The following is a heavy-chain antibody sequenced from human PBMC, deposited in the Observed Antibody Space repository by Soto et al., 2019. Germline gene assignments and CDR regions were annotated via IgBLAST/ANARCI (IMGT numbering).Heavy chain of an antibody. CDR2: ISYDEVDK. J-gene: IGHJ4*02. V-gene: IGHV3-30*04. D-gene: IGHD5-18*01. CDR3: TRIADSYGFDV. Sequence: GGSLRLSCAASGFTFSRNPIHWVRQAPGKGLEWVAFISYDEVDKYYGDSVKGRFTISRDNSKNTLYLQMNNLRSDDTAVYYCTRIADSYGFDVWGQGTLVTVSS. CDR1: GFTFSRNP.